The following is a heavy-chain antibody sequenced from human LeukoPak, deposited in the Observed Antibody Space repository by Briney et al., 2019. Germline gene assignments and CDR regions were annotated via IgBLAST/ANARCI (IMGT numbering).Heavy chain of an antibody. J-gene: IGHJ4*02. CDR3: ARDKAGSGSLYY. CDR1: GGSISSYY. Sequence: SETLSLTCTVSGGSISSYYWSWIRQPPGKGLEWIGYIYSSGSTNYNPSLESRVTMSVDKSKNQFSLKLSSVTVADTAVYYCARDKAGSGSLYYWGQGTLVTVSS. CDR2: IYSSGST. V-gene: IGHV4-59*01. D-gene: IGHD1-26*01.